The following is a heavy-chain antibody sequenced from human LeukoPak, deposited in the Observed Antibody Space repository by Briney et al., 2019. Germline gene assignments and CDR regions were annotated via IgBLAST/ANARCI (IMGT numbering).Heavy chain of an antibody. Sequence: PSETLSLTCTVSGGSISSYYWGWIRQPAGKGLEWIGRIYTSGSTNYNPSLKSRVTMSVDTSKNQFSLKLSSVTAADTAVYYCARDARSSSYVWGSYRPHYYYYYGMDVWGQGTTVTVSS. CDR3: ARDARSSSYVWGSYRPHYYYYYGMDV. D-gene: IGHD3-16*02. CDR2: IYTSGST. J-gene: IGHJ6*02. V-gene: IGHV4-4*07. CDR1: GGSISSYY.